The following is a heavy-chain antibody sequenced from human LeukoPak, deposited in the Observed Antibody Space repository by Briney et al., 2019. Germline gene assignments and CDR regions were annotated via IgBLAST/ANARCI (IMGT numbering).Heavy chain of an antibody. CDR2: ISAYNGNT. D-gene: IGHD1-26*01. V-gene: IGHV1-18*01. CDR1: GYTFTSYG. J-gene: IGHJ5*02. Sequence: EASVKVSCKASGYTFTSYGISWVRQAPGQGLEWMGWISAYNGNTNYAQKPQGRVTMTTDTSTSTAYMELRSLRSDDTAVYYCAREVSGSYYGDNWFDPWGQGTLVTVSS. CDR3: AREVSGSYYGDNWFDP.